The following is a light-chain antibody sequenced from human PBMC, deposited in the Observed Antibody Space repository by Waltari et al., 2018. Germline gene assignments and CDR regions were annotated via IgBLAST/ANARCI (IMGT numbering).Light chain of an antibody. CDR1: SPNIGSNT. CDR2: TDN. CDR3: AAWDDSLNGRV. V-gene: IGLV1-44*01. J-gene: IGLJ3*02. Sequence: QSVLTQPPSASGTPGQGVTISCSGSSPNIGSNTVSWYQQFPGTAPRLLMHTDNQRPSGVPDRFSGSKSGTSASLAISGLQSEDEAHYFCAAWDDSLNGRVFGGGTKVTVL.